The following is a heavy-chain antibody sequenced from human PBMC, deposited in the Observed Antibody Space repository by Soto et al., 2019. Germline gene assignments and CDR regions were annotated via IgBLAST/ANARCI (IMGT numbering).Heavy chain of an antibody. Sequence: ASVKVSCKASGGTFSSYAISWVRQAPAHGLEWMGWINPNSGATNSAQRFQGWVTMTRDTSINTAYMELSRLKSDDTAVYYCARAQVDYDILTGFFPYYFDYWGHGTLVTVS. V-gene: IGHV1-2*04. J-gene: IGHJ4*01. CDR3: ARAQVDYDILTGFFPYYFDY. D-gene: IGHD3-9*01. CDR1: GGTFSSYA. CDR2: INPNSGAT.